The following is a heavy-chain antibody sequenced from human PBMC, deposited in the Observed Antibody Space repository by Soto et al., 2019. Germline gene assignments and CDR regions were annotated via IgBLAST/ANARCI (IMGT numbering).Heavy chain of an antibody. CDR1: GYSFTAYF. J-gene: IGHJ4*02. CDR3: ARAGLAAGTFFDY. D-gene: IGHD6-13*01. CDR2: MNPNSGNT. Sequence: GASVKVSCKASGYSFTAYFMHWVRQATGQGLEWMGWMNPNSGNTGYAQKFQGRVTMTRNTSISTAYMELSSLRSEDTAVYYCARAGLAAGTFFDYWGQGTLVTVSS. V-gene: IGHV1-8*02.